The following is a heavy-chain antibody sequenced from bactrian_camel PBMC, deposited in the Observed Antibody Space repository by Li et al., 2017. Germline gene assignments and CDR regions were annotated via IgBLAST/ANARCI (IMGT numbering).Heavy chain of an antibody. CDR1: GFTFSNYD. Sequence: VQLVESGGGSVQVGGSLRLSCTASGFTFSNYDMKWLRQAPGKDFEWVSTMTTGSGKRTYADSVKGRFTITRDNAKNTVYLQMNSLKSEDTALYYCRIYGSAAKYWGQGTQVTVSS. V-gene: IGHV3S40*01. D-gene: IGHD2*01. CDR3: RIYGSAAKY. J-gene: IGHJ4*01. CDR2: MTTGSGKR.